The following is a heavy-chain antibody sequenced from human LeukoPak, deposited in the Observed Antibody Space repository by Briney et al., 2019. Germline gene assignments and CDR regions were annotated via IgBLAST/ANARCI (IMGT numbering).Heavy chain of an antibody. CDR2: IYYSGGT. CDR3: ARSPSYYDILTGYYPAYYGMDV. D-gene: IGHD3-9*01. Sequence: SETLSLTCTVSGGSISSYYWSWIRQPPGKGLEWIGYIYYSGGTNYNPSLKSRVTISVDTSKNQFSLKLSSVTAADTAVYYCARSPSYYDILTGYYPAYYGMDVWGQGTTVTVSS. V-gene: IGHV4-59*01. J-gene: IGHJ6*02. CDR1: GGSISSYY.